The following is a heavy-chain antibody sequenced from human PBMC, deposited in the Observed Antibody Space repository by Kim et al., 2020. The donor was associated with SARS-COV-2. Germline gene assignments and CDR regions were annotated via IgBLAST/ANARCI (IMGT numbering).Heavy chain of an antibody. CDR1: GFTFSSYW. J-gene: IGHJ3*02. CDR2: INSDGTSSDGSDT. CDR3: ARDRLATMNRGDYAFDI. Sequence: GGSLRLSCAASGFTFSSYWMHWVRQGPGKELVWVSRINSDGTSSDGSDTSYADSVKGRFTISRDNAKNTLYLQMNSLRAEDTAVYYCARDRLATMNRGDYAFDIWGQGTMVTVSS. D-gene: IGHD5-12*01. V-gene: IGHV3-74*01.